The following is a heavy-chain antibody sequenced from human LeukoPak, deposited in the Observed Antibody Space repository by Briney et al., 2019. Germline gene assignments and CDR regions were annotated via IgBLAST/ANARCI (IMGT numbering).Heavy chain of an antibody. Sequence: GGSLRLSCAASGFTFSSYGMHWVRQAPGKGLEWVAFIRYDGSNKYYADSVKGRFTISRDNAKNSLYLQMNSLRAEDTAVYYCARDYGDTIDYWGQGTLVTVSS. CDR2: IRYDGSNK. J-gene: IGHJ4*02. V-gene: IGHV3-30*02. D-gene: IGHD4-17*01. CDR1: GFTFSSYG. CDR3: ARDYGDTIDY.